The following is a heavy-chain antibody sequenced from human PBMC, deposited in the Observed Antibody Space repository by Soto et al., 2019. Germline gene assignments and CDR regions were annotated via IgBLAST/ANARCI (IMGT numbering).Heavy chain of an antibody. CDR2: IYPGDHET. V-gene: IGHV5-51*01. Sequence: GESLKISCQSSGYTFSNFWIGWVRQLPGKGLEWMGIIYPGDHETRYSPSFHGKVTISADRSINTAYLQWNSLEASDTAFYFCARSPRSSPYFDYWGQGALFTVSS. D-gene: IGHD6-13*01. CDR1: GYTFSNFW. CDR3: ARSPRSSPYFDY. J-gene: IGHJ4*02.